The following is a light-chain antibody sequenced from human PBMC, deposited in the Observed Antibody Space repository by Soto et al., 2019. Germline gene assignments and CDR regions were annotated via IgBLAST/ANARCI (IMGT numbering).Light chain of an antibody. CDR3: QQRTYWLWT. J-gene: IGKJ1*01. Sequence: EIVLTQSPATLSLSPGERATLSCRVSQSISTYLAWYQQKPGQAPRLLIYDGSNRATGTPARFSGNGYGTDFTLTVSSLEPEAFAVYYCQQRTYWLWTFGQGTKVQLK. CDR2: DGS. CDR1: QSISTY. V-gene: IGKV3-11*01.